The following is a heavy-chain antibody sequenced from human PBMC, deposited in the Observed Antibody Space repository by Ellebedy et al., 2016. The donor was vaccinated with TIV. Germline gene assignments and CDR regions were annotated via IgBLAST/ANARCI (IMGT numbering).Heavy chain of an antibody. J-gene: IGHJ4*02. CDR2: RWYDGFNK. V-gene: IGHV3-33*01. Sequence: GESLKISCAASGFSFSTYGMHWVRQAPGQGLEWVAVRWYDGFNKDYADSVKGRFTISRDNSKSTLYLEMKSLRVEDTAVYYCAREQSPYYEILTGSFDYWGQGALVTVSS. CDR3: AREQSPYYEILTGSFDY. D-gene: IGHD3-9*01. CDR1: GFSFSTYG.